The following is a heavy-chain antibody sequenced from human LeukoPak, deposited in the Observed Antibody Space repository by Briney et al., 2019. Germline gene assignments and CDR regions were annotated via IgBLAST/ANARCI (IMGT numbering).Heavy chain of an antibody. CDR3: ARTHSVWAPAARRGPFDY. CDR1: GGSISSSSYY. J-gene: IGHJ4*02. Sequence: SSETLSLTCTVSGGSISSSSYYWGWIRQSPGKGLEWIGSIYYSGSTNYNPSLKSRVTISVDTARNQFSPKLSSVTAADTAVYYCARTHSVWAPAARRGPFDYWGQGTLVTVSS. CDR2: IYYSGST. D-gene: IGHD2-2*01. V-gene: IGHV4-39*01.